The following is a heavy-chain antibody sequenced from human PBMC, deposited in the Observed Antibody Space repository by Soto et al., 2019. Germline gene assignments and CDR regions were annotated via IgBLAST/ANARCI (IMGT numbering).Heavy chain of an antibody. CDR2: IIPIFGTA. CDR3: ARRGEAGWPQLREYYYYGMDV. J-gene: IGHJ6*02. CDR1: GGTFSSYA. D-gene: IGHD5-12*01. Sequence: QVQLVQSGAEVKKPGSSVKVSCKASGGTFSSYAISWVRQAPGQGLEWMGGIIPIFGTANYAQKFQGRVTITADESTSTAYMELSSLRSEDTAVYYCARRGEAGWPQLREYYYYGMDVWGQGTTVTVSS. V-gene: IGHV1-69*01.